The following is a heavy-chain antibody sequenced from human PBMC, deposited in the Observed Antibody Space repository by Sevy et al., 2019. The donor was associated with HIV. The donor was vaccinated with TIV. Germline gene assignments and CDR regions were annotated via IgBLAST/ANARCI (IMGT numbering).Heavy chain of an antibody. CDR2: ISSNGNSE. V-gene: IGHV3-30-3*01. CDR1: NFNFRTHA. D-gene: IGHD1-1*01. J-gene: IGHJ4*02. CDR3: ARDSGYIVNWSPGGY. Sequence: GGSLRLSCAASNFNFRTHAMHWVRQAPGKGLEWVALISSNGNSEFYADSVKGQFIISRDNSKDTLFLQMNSLRPDDTAVYYCARDSGYIVNWSPGGYWGQGTLVTVSS.